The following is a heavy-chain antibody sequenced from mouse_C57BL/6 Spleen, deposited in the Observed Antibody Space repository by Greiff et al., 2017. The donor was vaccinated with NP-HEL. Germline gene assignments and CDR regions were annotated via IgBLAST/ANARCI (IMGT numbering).Heavy chain of an antibody. CDR3: ARSWGYEDAY. D-gene: IGHD2-2*01. V-gene: IGHV1-82*01. J-gene: IGHJ3*01. CDR1: GYAFSSSW. Sequence: QVQLQQSGPELVKPGASVKISCKASGYAFSSSWMNWVKQRPGKGLEWIGRIYPGDGDTNYNGKFKGKATLTADKSSSTAYMQLSSLTSEDSAVYFCARSWGYEDAYWGQGTLVTVSA. CDR2: IYPGDGDT.